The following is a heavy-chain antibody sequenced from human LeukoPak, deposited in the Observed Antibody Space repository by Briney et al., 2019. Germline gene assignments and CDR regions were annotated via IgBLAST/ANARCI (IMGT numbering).Heavy chain of an antibody. Sequence: SVKVSCKASGGTFSSYAISWVRQAPGQGLEWMGRIIPIFGTANYAQKFQGRVTITTDESTSTAYMELSSLRSEDTAVYYCASRYCSGGSCFSRDYYYYYMDVWGKGTTVTVSS. J-gene: IGHJ6*03. CDR1: GGTFSSYA. V-gene: IGHV1-69*05. CDR3: ASRYCSGGSCFSRDYYYYYMDV. CDR2: IIPIFGTA. D-gene: IGHD2-15*01.